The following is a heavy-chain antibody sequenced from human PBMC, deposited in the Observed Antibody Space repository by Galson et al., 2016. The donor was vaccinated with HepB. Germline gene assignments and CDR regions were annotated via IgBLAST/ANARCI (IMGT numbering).Heavy chain of an antibody. Sequence: SVKVSCKASGGAFRSYAVNWLRQAPGQGLEWMGGIIPIFGTTYYAEKFQGRVTITADDSTNTAYMDLRSLRSDDPAVYYCARESEGRGYCSYGRCDWYFDIWGRGTLVTVSS. CDR3: ARESEGRGYCSYGRCDWYFDI. J-gene: IGHJ2*01. V-gene: IGHV1-69*13. D-gene: IGHD2-15*01. CDR2: IIPIFGTT. CDR1: GGAFRSYA.